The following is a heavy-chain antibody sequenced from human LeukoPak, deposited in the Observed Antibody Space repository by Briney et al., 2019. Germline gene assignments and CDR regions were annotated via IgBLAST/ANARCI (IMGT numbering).Heavy chain of an antibody. CDR1: GYTFTSYY. V-gene: IGHV1-46*01. CDR3: ARKARRTYYDFWSGYYDGMDV. Sequence: ASVKVSCKASGYTFTSYYMHWVRQAPGQGLEWMGIIDPSGGGTSYAQKFQGRVTMTRDTSTSTVYMELSSLRSEDTAVYYCARKARRTYYDFWSGYYDGMDVWGQGTTVTVSS. D-gene: IGHD3-3*01. J-gene: IGHJ6*02. CDR2: IDPSGGGT.